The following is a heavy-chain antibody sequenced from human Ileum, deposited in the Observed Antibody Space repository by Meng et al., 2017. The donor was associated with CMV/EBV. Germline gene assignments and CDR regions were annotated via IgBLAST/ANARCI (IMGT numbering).Heavy chain of an antibody. CDR1: D. CDR3: TRGLGRTPTITVFGVVRGGLDV. CDR2: MNPISGYT. Sequence: DITWVRPATGQGLEWMGWMNPISGYTGYAQKFQGRVTMTRNTSISTAYMELSSLRSEDTAVYYCTRGLGRTPTITVFGVVRGGLDVWGQGTTVTVSS. J-gene: IGHJ6*02. V-gene: IGHV1-8*01. D-gene: IGHD3-3*01.